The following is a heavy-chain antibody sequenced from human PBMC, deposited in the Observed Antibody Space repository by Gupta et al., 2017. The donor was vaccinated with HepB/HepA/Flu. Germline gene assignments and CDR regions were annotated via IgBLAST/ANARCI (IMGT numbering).Heavy chain of an antibody. J-gene: IGHJ5*02. CDR1: GFIFDDYA. D-gene: IGHD3/OR15-3a*01. CDR2: ISWNSGSL. CDR3: AKDIWLDSVLDTT. Sequence: EVQLVESGGGLVQPGRSLRLSCAASGFIFDDYAMHWVRQTPGKGLEWVSGISWNSGSLGYADSVKGRFTISRDNAKNSLYLQMNSLRTEDTALYYCAKDIWLDSVLDTTWGQGTLVTVSS. V-gene: IGHV3-9*01.